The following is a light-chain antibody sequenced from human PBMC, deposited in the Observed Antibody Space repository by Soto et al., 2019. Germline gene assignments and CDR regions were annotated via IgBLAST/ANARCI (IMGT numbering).Light chain of an antibody. CDR2: GAS. J-gene: IGKJ1*01. CDR1: QSVSSSY. V-gene: IGKV3-20*01. CDR3: QQYGSSRT. Sequence: EIVLTQSPGTLSLSPGARATLSCRASQSVSSSYLAWYQQKPGQAPRLLIYGASSRATGIPDRFSGSGAGTDFTLTISRLEPEDFAVYYCQQYGSSRTFGQGKKVEIK.